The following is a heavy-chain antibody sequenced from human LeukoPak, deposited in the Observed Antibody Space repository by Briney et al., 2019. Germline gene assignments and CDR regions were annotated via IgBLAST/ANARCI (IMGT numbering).Heavy chain of an antibody. Sequence: SETLSLTCTVSGGSMSSSRYYWGWIRQPPGKGLEWIGKMSYGGSTFYNLSLRSRVDISEDTSKNQFSLTVNSVTAADTAIYYCARLSIAGATYWYFDLCGRGTLVTVSS. V-gene: IGHV4-39*01. CDR1: GGSMSSSRYY. CDR3: ARLSIAGATYWYFDL. D-gene: IGHD1-26*01. CDR2: MSYGGST. J-gene: IGHJ2*01.